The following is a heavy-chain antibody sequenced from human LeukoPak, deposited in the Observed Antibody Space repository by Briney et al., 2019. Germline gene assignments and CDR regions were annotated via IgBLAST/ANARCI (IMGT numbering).Heavy chain of an antibody. J-gene: IGHJ4*02. Sequence: GRSLRLSCAASGFTFSSYAMPWVRQAPGKGLEWVAVISYDGSNKYYADSVKGRFTISRDNSKNTLYLQMNSLRAEDTAVYYCARVKGYYDSSGQFDYWGQGTLVTVSS. V-gene: IGHV3-30*04. D-gene: IGHD3-22*01. CDR1: GFTFSSYA. CDR2: ISYDGSNK. CDR3: ARVKGYYDSSGQFDY.